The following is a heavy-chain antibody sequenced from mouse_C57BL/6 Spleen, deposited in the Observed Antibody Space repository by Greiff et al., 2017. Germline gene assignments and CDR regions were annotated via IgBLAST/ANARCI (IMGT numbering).Heavy chain of an antibody. CDR1: GYTFTDYE. V-gene: IGHV1-15*01. Sequence: LVESGAELVRPGASVTLSCKASGYTFTDYEMHWVKQTPVHGLEWIGAIDPETGGTAYNQKFKGKAILTADKSSSTAYMELRSLTSEDSAVYYCTKGLRVYWGQGTTLTVSS. CDR2: IDPETGGT. CDR3: TKGLRVY. D-gene: IGHD2-4*01. J-gene: IGHJ2*01.